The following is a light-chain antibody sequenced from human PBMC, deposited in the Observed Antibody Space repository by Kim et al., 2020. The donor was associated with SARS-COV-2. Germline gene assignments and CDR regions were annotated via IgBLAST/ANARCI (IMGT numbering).Light chain of an antibody. V-gene: IGKV1-39*01. Sequence: SASVGDRVTITCRASQYIDIYLNWYQQKPGKAPKLLIYTASSLQSGVPSRVSGSGSGTDFTLTISSLQPEDFATYYCQQSYTAPYTFGQGTKLEI. CDR3: QQSYTAPYT. J-gene: IGKJ2*01. CDR2: TAS. CDR1: QYIDIY.